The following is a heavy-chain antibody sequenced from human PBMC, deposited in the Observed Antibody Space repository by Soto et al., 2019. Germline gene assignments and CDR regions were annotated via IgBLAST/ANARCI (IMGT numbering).Heavy chain of an antibody. Sequence: PGGSLRLSCAASGFTFSSYAMHWVRQAPDKGLEWVAVISYDGSNKYYADSVKGRFTISRDNSKNTLYLQMNSLRAEDTAVYYCAASYYDLWSGYYPYYYYYGMDVWGQGTTVTVSS. CDR1: GFTFSSYA. CDR3: AASYYDLWSGYYPYYYYYGMDV. J-gene: IGHJ6*02. CDR2: ISYDGSNK. V-gene: IGHV3-30-3*01. D-gene: IGHD3-3*01.